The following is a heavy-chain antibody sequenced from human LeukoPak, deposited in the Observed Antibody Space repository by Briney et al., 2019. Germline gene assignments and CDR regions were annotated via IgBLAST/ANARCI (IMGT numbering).Heavy chain of an antibody. CDR1: GFTVSSNY. V-gene: IGHV3-53*01. J-gene: IGHJ4*02. D-gene: IGHD6-13*01. Sequence: GRSLRLSCAASGFTVSSNYMSWVRQAPGKGLEWVSVIYSGGSTYYADSVKGRFTISRDNSKNTLYLQMNSLRAEDTAVYYCAKHSSSWRFDYWGQGTLVTVSS. CDR2: IYSGGST. CDR3: AKHSSSWRFDY.